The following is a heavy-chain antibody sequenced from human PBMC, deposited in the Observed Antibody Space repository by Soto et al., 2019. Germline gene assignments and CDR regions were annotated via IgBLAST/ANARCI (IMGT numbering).Heavy chain of an antibody. V-gene: IGHV1-46*01. CDR2: INPSGGST. CDR3: ARDWAPNYYGSGSYYPYNWFDP. J-gene: IGHJ5*02. Sequence: ASVKVSCKASGYTFTSYYMHWVLQAPGQGLEWMGIINPSGGSTSHAQKFQGRVTMTRDTSTSTVYMELSSLRSEDTAVYYCARDWAPNYYGSGSYYPYNWFDPWGQGTLVTVSS. D-gene: IGHD3-10*01. CDR1: GYTFTSYY.